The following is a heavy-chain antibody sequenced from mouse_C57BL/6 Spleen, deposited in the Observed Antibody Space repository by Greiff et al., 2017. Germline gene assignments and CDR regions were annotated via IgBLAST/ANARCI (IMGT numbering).Heavy chain of an antibody. CDR2: INPNNGGT. V-gene: IGHV1-22*01. CDR1: GYTFTDYN. J-gene: IGHJ3*01. CDR3: ARDGYRWFAY. D-gene: IGHD2-3*01. Sequence: EVKLQESGPELVKPGASVKMSCKASGYTFTDYNMHWVKQSHGKSLEWIGYINPNNGGTSYNQKFKGKATLTVNKSSSTAYMELRSLTSEDSAVYYCARDGYRWFAYWGQGTLVTVSA.